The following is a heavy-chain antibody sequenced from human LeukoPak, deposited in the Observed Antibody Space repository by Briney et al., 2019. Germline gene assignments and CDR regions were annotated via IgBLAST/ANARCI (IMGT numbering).Heavy chain of an antibody. Sequence: SLKVSCKASGASFSSYAISWVRQAPGQGLEWMGRIIPIFGTPNYVQRFQGRVTITADIVSSTAYMEVNNLTSEDTAVYFCAKQGALRQDYYMDVWGNGTTVTVSS. CDR3: AKQGALRQDYYMDV. V-gene: IGHV1-69*06. CDR1: GASFSSYA. CDR2: IIPIFGTP. J-gene: IGHJ6*03.